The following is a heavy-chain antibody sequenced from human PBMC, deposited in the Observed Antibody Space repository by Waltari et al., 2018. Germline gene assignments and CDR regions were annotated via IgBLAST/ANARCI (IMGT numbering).Heavy chain of an antibody. CDR2: IKQDGSEK. Sequence: EVQLVESGGGLVQPGGSLRLSCAASGFTFCNFWMSWVRQAPGKGPEWVANIKQDGSEKYYVDSVKGRFTISRDYARNSLYLQMNSLRDEDTAVYYCTRDKYYYYYGMDVWGQGTTVTVSS. CDR1: GFTFCNFW. J-gene: IGHJ6*02. CDR3: TRDKYYYYYGMDV. V-gene: IGHV3-7*03.